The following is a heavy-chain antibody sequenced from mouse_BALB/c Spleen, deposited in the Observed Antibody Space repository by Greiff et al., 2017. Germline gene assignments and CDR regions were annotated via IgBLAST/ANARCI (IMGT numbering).Heavy chain of an antibody. Sequence: QVQLKESGPGLVAPSQSLSITCTVSGLSLTNYGVHWVRQPPGKGLEWLGVVWAGGNTNYNSALMSRLSISKDNSKNQVFLKMSSLQADDTAIYYCVDGFSLAYWGQGTLVTVSA. CDR2: VWAGGNT. D-gene: IGHD2-3*01. J-gene: IGHJ3*01. CDR3: VDGFSLAY. CDR1: GLSLTNYG. V-gene: IGHV2-9*02.